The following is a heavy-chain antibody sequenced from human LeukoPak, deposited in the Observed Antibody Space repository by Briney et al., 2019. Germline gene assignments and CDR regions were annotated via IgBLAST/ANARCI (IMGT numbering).Heavy chain of an antibody. Sequence: GGSLRLSCAASGFTFTNYWMTWVRQAPGKGLEWVANIKQDGSEKYYVDSVKGRFTISRDNAKNSLYLQMNSLRAEDTAVYYCASRAGEYYYDSSGYYYFDYWGQGTLVTVSS. D-gene: IGHD3-22*01. V-gene: IGHV3-7*01. J-gene: IGHJ4*02. CDR1: GFTFTNYW. CDR2: IKQDGSEK. CDR3: ASRAGEYYYDSSGYYYFDY.